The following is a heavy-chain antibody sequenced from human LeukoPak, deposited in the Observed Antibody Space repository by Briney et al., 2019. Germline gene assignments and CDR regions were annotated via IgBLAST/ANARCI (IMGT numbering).Heavy chain of an antibody. Sequence: ASVKVSCKASGYTFTGYYMHWVRQAPGQGLEWMGWISAYDGNTNYAQKLQGRVTMTTDTSTSTAYMELRSLRSDDTAVYYCARGLGPYYDFWSGYPMTNWGQGTLVTVSS. J-gene: IGHJ4*02. V-gene: IGHV1-18*04. CDR2: ISAYDGNT. D-gene: IGHD3-3*01. CDR3: ARGLGPYYDFWSGYPMTN. CDR1: GYTFTGYY.